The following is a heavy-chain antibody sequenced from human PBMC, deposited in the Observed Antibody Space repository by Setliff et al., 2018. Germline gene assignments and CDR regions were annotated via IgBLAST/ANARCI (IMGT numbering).Heavy chain of an antibody. Sequence: SETLSLTCTVSGGSISSGSYYWSWIRQPAGKGLEWIGHIYYSGSTNYNPSLKSRVTMSVDKSTNQFSLKLSSVSAANTVVYYCAREATGGYSYFDYWGQGTLVTVSS. J-gene: IGHJ4*02. CDR3: AREATGGYSYFDY. D-gene: IGHD5-18*01. CDR2: IYYSGST. CDR1: GGSISSGSYY. V-gene: IGHV4-61*09.